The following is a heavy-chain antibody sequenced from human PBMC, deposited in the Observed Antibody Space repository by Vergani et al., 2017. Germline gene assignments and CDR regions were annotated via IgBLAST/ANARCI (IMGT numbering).Heavy chain of an antibody. CDR2: INPKTGDT. CDR1: GYFFTDYY. Sequence: QVQLVQSGAEVKRPGASVKVSCKASGYFFTDYYMHWVRQVPGQGLEWMGWINPKTGDTNSAQNFQGRVTLTRETSISTAYMELSRLRSDDTALYYCARDPRALLGGDFWGQGTLVTVSS. V-gene: IGHV1-2*02. J-gene: IGHJ4*02. D-gene: IGHD3-16*01. CDR3: ARDPRALLGGDF.